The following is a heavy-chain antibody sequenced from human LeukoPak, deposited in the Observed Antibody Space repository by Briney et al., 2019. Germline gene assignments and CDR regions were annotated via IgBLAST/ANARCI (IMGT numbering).Heavy chain of an antibody. Sequence: SVKVSCKASGYTFTSYYMHWVRQAPGQGLEWMGGIIPIFGTANYAQKFQGRVTITADESTSTAYMELSSLRSEDTAVYYCARDHTAYYYDSSGLGYWGQGTLVTVSS. V-gene: IGHV1-69*13. CDR2: IIPIFGTA. CDR3: ARDHTAYYYDSSGLGY. J-gene: IGHJ4*02. CDR1: GYTFTSYY. D-gene: IGHD3-22*01.